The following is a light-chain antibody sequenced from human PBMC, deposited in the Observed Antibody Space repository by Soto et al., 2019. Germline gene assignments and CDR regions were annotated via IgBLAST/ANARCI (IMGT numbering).Light chain of an antibody. CDR1: QGISNY. V-gene: IGKV1-27*01. J-gene: IGKJ1*01. CDR3: QKYNSPPRT. CDR2: AAS. Sequence: DIQMTQSPPSLSASVVDRVTITCRASQGISNYLAWYQQKPGELPKLVIYAASILQTGVPSRFSGSGSGTDFSLTISSLQPEDVATYFCQKYNSPPRTCGQGTKVDIK.